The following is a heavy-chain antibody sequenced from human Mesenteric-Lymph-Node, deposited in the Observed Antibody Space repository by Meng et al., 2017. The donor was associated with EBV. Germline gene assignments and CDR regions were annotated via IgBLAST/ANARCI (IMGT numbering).Heavy chain of an antibody. Sequence: QVQLVQSGAEVKKPGCAVKVSCKVSGYTLTELSMPWVRQAPGKGLEWMGGFDPEDGETIYAQKFQGRVTMTEDTSTATAYMDLSSLRYDDTAVYYCARDREGENWNYPDYWGQGTLGTVSS. J-gene: IGHJ4*02. CDR1: GYTLTELS. D-gene: IGHD1-1*01. CDR3: ARDREGENWNYPDY. V-gene: IGHV1-24*01. CDR2: FDPEDGET.